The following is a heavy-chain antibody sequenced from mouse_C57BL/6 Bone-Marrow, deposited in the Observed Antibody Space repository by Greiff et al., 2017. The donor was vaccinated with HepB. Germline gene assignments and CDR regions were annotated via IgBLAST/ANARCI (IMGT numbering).Heavy chain of an antibody. CDR2: IRNKANGYTT. J-gene: IGHJ2*01. CDR1: GFTFTDYY. V-gene: IGHV7-3*01. D-gene: IGHD2-2*01. Sequence: EVKVVESGGGLVQPGGSLSLSCAASGFTFTDYYMSWVRQPPGKALEWLGFIRNKANGYTTEYSASVKGRFTISRDKSQSILYLQMNALRAEDSATYYCARGYDADDYWGQGTTLTVSS. CDR3: ARGYDADDY.